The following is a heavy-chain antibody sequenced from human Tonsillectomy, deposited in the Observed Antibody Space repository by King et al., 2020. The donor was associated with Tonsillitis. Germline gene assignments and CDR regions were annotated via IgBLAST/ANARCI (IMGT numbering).Heavy chain of an antibody. J-gene: IGHJ4*02. V-gene: IGHV4-34*01. CDR3: ARVGYSYGWTFDS. Sequence: VQLPQWGAGLLKPSETLFLTCAVYGESFSGVYWNWIRQPPGKGLEWLGEVNHRGSTTYNSSLKSRITISVDASKNQFSLKLTSVTAADTAVYYCARVGYSYGWTFDSWGQGTLVTVSS. CDR2: VNHRGST. D-gene: IGHD5-18*01. CDR1: GESFSGVY.